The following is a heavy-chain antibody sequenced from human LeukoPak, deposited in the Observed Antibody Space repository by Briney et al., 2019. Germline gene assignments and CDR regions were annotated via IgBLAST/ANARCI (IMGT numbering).Heavy chain of an antibody. D-gene: IGHD6-19*01. CDR2: IYSCGST. CDR1: GFTVSSNY. Sequence: SGGSLRLSCAASGFTVSSNYMSWVRQAPGKGLEWVSVIYSCGSTYYADSVKGRFTISRDNFKNTLYLQMNSLRTDDTAVYYCARDPPFGSGWSQNFFDHWGQGTLVSVSS. J-gene: IGHJ4*02. CDR3: ARDPPFGSGWSQNFFDH. V-gene: IGHV3-66*03.